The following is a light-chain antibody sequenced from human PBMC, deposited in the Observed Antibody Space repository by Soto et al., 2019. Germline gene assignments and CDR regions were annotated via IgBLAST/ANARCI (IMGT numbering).Light chain of an antibody. CDR2: EVS. Sequence: QSALTQPASVSGSPGQSITISCPGTSSDVGGYNYVSWYQQHPGKAPKLMIYEVSTRPSGVSNRFSGSKSGNTASLTISGLQAEDEADYYCSSYTSSIKGVFGGGTKLTVL. CDR1: SSDVGGYNY. V-gene: IGLV2-14*01. CDR3: SSYTSSIKGV. J-gene: IGLJ2*01.